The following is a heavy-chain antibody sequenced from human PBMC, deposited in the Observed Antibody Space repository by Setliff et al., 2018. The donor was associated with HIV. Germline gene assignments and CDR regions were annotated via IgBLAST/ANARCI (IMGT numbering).Heavy chain of an antibody. CDR1: GGSISSGGYY. CDR2: IYYSGST. CDR3: ARTSGDAYNYEGAFDV. D-gene: IGHD5-12*01. J-gene: IGHJ3*01. V-gene: IGHV4-31*03. Sequence: PSETLSLTCNVSGGSISSGGYYWGWIRQHPGKGLEWIGFIYYSGSTYYNPSLKSRVTMSVDTSKTQFSLKLSSVTAADTAIYYCARTSGDAYNYEGAFDVWGQGTLVTVSS.